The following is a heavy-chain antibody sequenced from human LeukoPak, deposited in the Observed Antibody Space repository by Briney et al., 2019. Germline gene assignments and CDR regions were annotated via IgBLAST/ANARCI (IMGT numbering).Heavy chain of an antibody. V-gene: IGHV3-21*01. CDR2: ISYSGGYE. CDR3: ARGSGSYQDAFDI. Sequence: GGSLRLSCAASGFTFSTYSMNWVRQAPGKGLEWASSISYSGGYEYFADSVKGRFTISRDNAKNSLFLQMNSLRAEDAAVYYCARGSGSYQDAFDIWGQGTKVTVSS. J-gene: IGHJ3*02. D-gene: IGHD1-26*01. CDR1: GFTFSTYS.